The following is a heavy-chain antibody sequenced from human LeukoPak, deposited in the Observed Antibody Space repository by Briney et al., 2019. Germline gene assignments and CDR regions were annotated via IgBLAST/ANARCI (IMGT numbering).Heavy chain of an antibody. Sequence: PGGSLRLSCAASGFTVSSNYMSWVRQAPGKGLEWVSVIYSGGSTYYADSVKGRFTISRDNSKNTLYLQMNSLRAEDTAVYYCAREYSSSGWFDPLGQGTLVTGSS. J-gene: IGHJ5*02. V-gene: IGHV3-66*02. D-gene: IGHD6-6*01. CDR3: AREYSSSGWFDP. CDR1: GFTVSSNY. CDR2: IYSGGST.